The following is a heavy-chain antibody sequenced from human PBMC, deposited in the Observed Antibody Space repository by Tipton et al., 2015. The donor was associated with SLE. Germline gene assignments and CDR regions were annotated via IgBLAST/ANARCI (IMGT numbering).Heavy chain of an antibody. CDR3: ARECSGTGCLDY. J-gene: IGHJ4*02. Sequence: QVQLVQSGAEVKKPGASVKVSCKASGYTFMNYGISWVRQAPGQGLEWMGWISANNGDTKYAQSFQDRVTLTTDTSTSTTYMELKRPRSDDTAIYYCARECSGTGCLDYWGQGTLVTVSS. CDR2: ISANNGDT. V-gene: IGHV1-18*01. D-gene: IGHD2-8*02. CDR1: GYTFMNYG.